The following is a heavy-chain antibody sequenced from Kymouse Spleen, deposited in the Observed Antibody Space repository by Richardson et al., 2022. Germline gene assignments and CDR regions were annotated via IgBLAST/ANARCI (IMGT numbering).Heavy chain of an antibody. V-gene: IGHV4-4*02. Sequence: QVQLQESGPGLVKPSGTLSLTCAVSGGSISSSNWWSWVRQPPGKGLEWIGEIYHSGSTNYNPSLKSRVTISVDKSKNQFSLKLSSVTAADTAVYYCARDDSSSWYGDYYGMDVWGQGTTVTVSS. CDR3: ARDDSSSWYGDYYGMDV. D-gene: IGHD6-13*01. J-gene: IGHJ6*02. CDR2: IYHSGST. CDR1: GGSISSSNW.